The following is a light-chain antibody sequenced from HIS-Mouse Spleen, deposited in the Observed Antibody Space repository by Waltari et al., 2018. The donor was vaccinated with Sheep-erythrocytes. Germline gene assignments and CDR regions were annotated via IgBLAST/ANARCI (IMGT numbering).Light chain of an antibody. V-gene: IGLV3-21*02. CDR3: QVWDSSSDPVV. J-gene: IGLJ2*01. CDR2: DAS. Sequence: SYVLTQPPSVSVAPGQTARITCGGNNIGSKRVHWYQQKPGQAPVLVVYDASDRPSGVAERFSGCNTGNTATLTISRVEAGDEADYYCQVWDSSSDPVVFGGGTKLTVL. CDR1: NIGSKR.